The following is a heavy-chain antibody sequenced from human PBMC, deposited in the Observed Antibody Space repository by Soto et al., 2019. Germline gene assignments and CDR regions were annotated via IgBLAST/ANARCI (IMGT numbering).Heavy chain of an antibody. CDR3: ARDSWRSDYDILTGYYPVPDAFDI. CDR1: GFTFSSYS. V-gene: IGHV3-21*01. CDR2: ISSSSSYI. J-gene: IGHJ3*02. D-gene: IGHD3-9*01. Sequence: EVQLVESGGGLVKPGGSLRLSCAASGFTFSSYSMNWVRQAPGKGLEWVSSISSSSSYIYYADSVKGRFTISRDNAKNSLYLQMNSLRAEDTAVYYCARDSWRSDYDILTGYYPVPDAFDIWGQGTMVTVSS.